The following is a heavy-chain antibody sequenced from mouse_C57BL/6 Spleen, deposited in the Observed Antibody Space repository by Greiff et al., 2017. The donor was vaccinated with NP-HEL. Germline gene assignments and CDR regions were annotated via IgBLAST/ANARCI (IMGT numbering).Heavy chain of an antibody. D-gene: IGHD1-1*01. CDR2: INPSNGGT. Sequence: QVQLQQPGTELVKPGASVKLSCKASGYTFTSYWMHWVKQRPGQGLEWIGNINPSNGGTNYNEKFKSKATLTVDKSSSTAYMQLSSLTSEDSAVYYCARWKGAYYGSSYEAWFAYWGQGTLVTVSA. CDR3: ARWKGAYYGSSYEAWFAY. CDR1: GYTFTSYW. V-gene: IGHV1-53*01. J-gene: IGHJ3*01.